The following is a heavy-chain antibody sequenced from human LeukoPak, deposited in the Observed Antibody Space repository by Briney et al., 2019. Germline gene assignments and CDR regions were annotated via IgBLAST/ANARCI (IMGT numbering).Heavy chain of an antibody. CDR3: ARVGSTTSQCYFDL. J-gene: IGHJ2*01. Sequence: EASVKVSCKASGYTFTSYAMHWVRQAPGQRLEWMGWINAGNGNTKYSQKFQGRVTITRDTSASTAYMELSSLRSEDTAVYYCARVGSTTSQCYFDLWGRGTLVTVSS. CDR1: GYTFTSYA. V-gene: IGHV1-3*01. CDR2: INAGNGNT. D-gene: IGHD2-2*01.